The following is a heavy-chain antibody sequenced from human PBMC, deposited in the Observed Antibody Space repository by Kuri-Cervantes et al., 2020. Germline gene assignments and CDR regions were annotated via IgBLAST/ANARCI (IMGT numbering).Heavy chain of an antibody. CDR2: INHSGST. J-gene: IGHJ4*02. CDR3: ARHVLRYFHTDY. D-gene: IGHD3-9*01. CDR1: GGSFSCYY. Sequence: SQTLSLPCAVYGGSFSCYYWSWIRQPPGKGLEWIGEINHSGSTNYNPPLKSRVTISVDTSKNQFSLKLSSVTAADTAVYYCARHVLRYFHTDYWGQGTLVTVSS. V-gene: IGHV4-34*01.